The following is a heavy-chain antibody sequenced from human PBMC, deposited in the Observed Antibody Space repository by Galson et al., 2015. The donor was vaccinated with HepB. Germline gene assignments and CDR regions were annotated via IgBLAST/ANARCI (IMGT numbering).Heavy chain of an antibody. CDR2: ISPSGGST. D-gene: IGHD2-2*01. CDR3: ARDIADIVVVPAAMGSGWFDP. Sequence: SVKVSCKASGYTFTSYYMHWVRQAPGQGLEWMGIISPSGGSTSYAQKFQGRVTMTRDTSTSTVYMELSSLRSEDTAVYYCARDIADIVVVPAAMGSGWFDPWGQGTLVTVSS. J-gene: IGHJ5*02. V-gene: IGHV1-46*03. CDR1: GYTFTSYY.